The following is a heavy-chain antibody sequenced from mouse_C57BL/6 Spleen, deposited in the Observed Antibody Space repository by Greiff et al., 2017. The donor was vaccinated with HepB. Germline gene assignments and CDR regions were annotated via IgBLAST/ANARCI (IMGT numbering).Heavy chain of an antibody. CDR1: GYTFTSYW. J-gene: IGHJ3*01. V-gene: IGHV1-74*01. D-gene: IGHD2-3*01. Sequence: VQLQQSGAELVKPGASVKVSCKASGYTFTSYWMHWVKQRPGQGLEWIGRIHPSDSDTNYNQKFKGKATLTVDKSSSTAYMQLSSLTSEDSAVYYWAIPYDGYYWFAYWGQGTLVTVSA. CDR3: AIPYDGYYWFAY. CDR2: IHPSDSDT.